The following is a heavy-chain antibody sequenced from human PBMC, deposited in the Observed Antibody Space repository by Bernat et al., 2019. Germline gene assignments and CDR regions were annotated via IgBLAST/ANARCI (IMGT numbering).Heavy chain of an antibody. J-gene: IGHJ3*02. CDR3: AREMVGATTWDYAFDI. V-gene: IGHV3-33*01. CDR1: GFTFSSYG. D-gene: IGHD1-26*01. Sequence: QVQLVESGGGVVQPGRSLRLSCAASGFTFSSYGMHWVRQAPGKGLEWVAVIWYDGSNKYYADAVQGRFTISRDKSKNTLYLQMNSLRAEDTAVYYCAREMVGATTWDYAFDIWGQGTMVTVSS. CDR2: IWYDGSNK.